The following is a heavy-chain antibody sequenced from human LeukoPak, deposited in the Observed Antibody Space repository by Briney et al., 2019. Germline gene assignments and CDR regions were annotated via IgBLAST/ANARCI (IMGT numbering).Heavy chain of an antibody. Sequence: SETLSLTCAVYGGSFSGYYWSWIRQPPGKGLEWIGEINHSGSTNYNPSLKSRVTISVDTSKNQFSLKLSSVTAADTAVYYCARGHYGDYVRDAFDIWGQGTMVTVSS. D-gene: IGHD4-17*01. CDR1: GGSFSGYY. J-gene: IGHJ3*02. CDR2: INHSGST. V-gene: IGHV4-34*01. CDR3: ARGHYGDYVRDAFDI.